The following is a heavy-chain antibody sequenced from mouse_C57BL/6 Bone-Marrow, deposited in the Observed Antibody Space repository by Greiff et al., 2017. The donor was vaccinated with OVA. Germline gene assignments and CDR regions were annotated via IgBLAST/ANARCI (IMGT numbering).Heavy chain of an antibody. CDR2: IDPETGGT. V-gene: IGHV1-15*01. D-gene: IGHD2-4*01. Sequence: VKLMESGAELVRPGASVTLSCKASGYTFTDYEMHWVKQTPVHGLEWIGAIDPETGGTAYNQKFKGKAILTADKSSSTAYMELRSLTSEDSAVYYCTYYDWFAYWGQGTLVTVSA. CDR1: GYTFTDYE. J-gene: IGHJ3*01. CDR3: TYYDWFAY.